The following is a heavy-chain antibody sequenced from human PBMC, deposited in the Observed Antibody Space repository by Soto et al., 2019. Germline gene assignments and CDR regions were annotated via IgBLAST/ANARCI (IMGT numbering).Heavy chain of an antibody. Sequence: PGGSLRLSCAASGFSLSTYWMHWVRQAPGKGLEWVANINEDGSERYYVGSVKGRFTISRDNAKFSLFLQMDSLRAEDSGVYYCARAIGIGEALWGQGTLVTVSS. V-gene: IGHV3-7*01. CDR2: INEDGSER. J-gene: IGHJ4*02. CDR3: ARAIGIGEAL. CDR1: GFSLSTYW.